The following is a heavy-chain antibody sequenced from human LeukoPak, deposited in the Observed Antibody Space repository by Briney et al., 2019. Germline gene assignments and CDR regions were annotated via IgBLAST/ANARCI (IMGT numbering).Heavy chain of an antibody. J-gene: IGHJ4*02. Sequence: GGSLRLSCAASGFNFSSYAMSWVRQAPGKGLEWVSAISGSGGSTYYADSVKGRFTISRDNSKNTLYLQMNSLRAEDTAVYYCAKVKLPYYYDSSGYYGAPDSFDYWGQGTLVTVSS. CDR2: ISGSGGST. CDR1: GFNFSSYA. V-gene: IGHV3-23*01. CDR3: AKVKLPYYYDSSGYYGAPDSFDY. D-gene: IGHD3-22*01.